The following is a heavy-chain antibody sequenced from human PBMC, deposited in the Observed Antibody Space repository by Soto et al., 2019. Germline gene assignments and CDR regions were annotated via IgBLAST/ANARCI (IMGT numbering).Heavy chain of an antibody. J-gene: IGHJ6*02. CDR2: IYPGDSDT. V-gene: IGHV5-51*01. CDR3: AGGESDYYSGMEV. Sequence: GESLKISCKGSGYSFTSYWIGWVRQMPGKGLEWMGIIYPGDSDTRYSPSFQGQVTISADKSISTAYLQWNSLKASDTAMHYCAGGESDYYSGMEVWGQGTTVTVSS. CDR1: GYSFTSYW.